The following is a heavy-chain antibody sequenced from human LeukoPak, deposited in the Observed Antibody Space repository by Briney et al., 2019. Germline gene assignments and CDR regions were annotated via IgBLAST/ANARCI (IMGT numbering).Heavy chain of an antibody. D-gene: IGHD5-24*01. CDR1: GGSISSSNW. V-gene: IGHV4-4*02. Sequence: SETLSLTCAVSGGSISSSNWWSWVRQPPGKGLEWIGEIYHSGSTNYNPSLKSRVTISVDTSKNQFSLKLSSVTAADTAVYYCARDNSVRDEAWWFNPWGQGTLVTVSS. CDR3: ARDNSVRDEAWWFNP. CDR2: IYHSGST. J-gene: IGHJ5*02.